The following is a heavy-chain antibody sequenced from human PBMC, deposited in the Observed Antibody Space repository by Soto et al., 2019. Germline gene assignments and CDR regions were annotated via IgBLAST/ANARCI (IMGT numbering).Heavy chain of an antibody. D-gene: IGHD2-15*01. J-gene: IGHJ3*02. Sequence: SGPTLVNPTQTLTLTCTFSGFSLSTSGVGVGWIRQPPGKALEWLALIYWNDDKRYSPSLKSRLTITKDTSKNQVVLTMTNMDPVDTATYYCAHRRSYCSGGSCYTARAFDIWGQGTMVTVSS. CDR1: GFSLSTSGVG. V-gene: IGHV2-5*01. CDR3: AHRRSYCSGGSCYTARAFDI. CDR2: IYWNDDK.